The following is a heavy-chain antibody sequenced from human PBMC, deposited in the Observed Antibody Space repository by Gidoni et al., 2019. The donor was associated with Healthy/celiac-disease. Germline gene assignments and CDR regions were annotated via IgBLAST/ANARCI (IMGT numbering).Heavy chain of an antibody. D-gene: IGHD6-6*01. Sequence: EVQLLEYGGGFVHPEGSLRLSCAASGFPVSSYAMSGVRQAPGKGLEWVSAISGSGGSTYYADSVKGLFTISRDNSKNTLYLQMNSLRAEDTAVYYCAKDPSSIAPRVWGYWGQGTLVTVSS. V-gene: IGHV3-23*01. J-gene: IGHJ4*02. CDR1: GFPVSSYA. CDR2: ISGSGGST. CDR3: AKDPSSIAPRVWGY.